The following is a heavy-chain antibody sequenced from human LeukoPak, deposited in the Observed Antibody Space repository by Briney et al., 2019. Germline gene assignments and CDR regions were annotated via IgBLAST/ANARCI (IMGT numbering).Heavy chain of an antibody. D-gene: IGHD3-10*01. V-gene: IGHV3-7*01. CDR1: GFTFSSYW. CDR2: IKQDGSEK. CDR3: ARVFKGRALAFDI. Sequence: GGSLRLSCAASGFTFSSYWMSWVRQAPGKGLEWVANIKQDGSEKYYVDSVKGRFTISRDNAKNSLYLQMNSLRAEDTAVYYCARVFKGRALAFDIWGQGTMVTVSS. J-gene: IGHJ3*02.